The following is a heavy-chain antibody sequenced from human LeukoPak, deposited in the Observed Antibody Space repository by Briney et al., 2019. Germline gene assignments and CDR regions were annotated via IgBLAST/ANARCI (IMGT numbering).Heavy chain of an antibody. CDR2: INPNSGGT. J-gene: IGHJ4*02. Sequence: ASVKVSCKASGYTFTGYYMHWVRQAPGQGLEWMGWINPNSGGTNYAQKFQGRVTMTRDTSISTAYMELSRLRSDDTAVYYCARPRIGRRIAVYDIDYWGQGTLVTVSS. V-gene: IGHV1-2*02. D-gene: IGHD6-19*01. CDR1: GYTFTGYY. CDR3: ARPRIGRRIAVYDIDY.